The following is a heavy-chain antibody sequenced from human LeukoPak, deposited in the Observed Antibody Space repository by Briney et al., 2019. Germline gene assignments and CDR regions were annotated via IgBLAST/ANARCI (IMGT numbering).Heavy chain of an antibody. V-gene: IGHV3-7*01. CDR3: ARGFELDY. J-gene: IGHJ4*02. Sequence: GGSLRLSCAASGFTFSSVWMSWVRQAPGKGLEWVANIKQEGSEKYYVGSVKGRFTISRDDARNSLYRQMNSLRAEHTAVYFCARGFELDYWGQGTLVTVSS. CDR1: GFTFSSVW. CDR2: IKQEGSEK.